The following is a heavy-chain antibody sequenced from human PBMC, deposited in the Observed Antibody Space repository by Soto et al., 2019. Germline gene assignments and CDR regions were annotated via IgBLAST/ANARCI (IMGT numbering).Heavy chain of an antibody. CDR3: ARVQTIFGIITVFDY. D-gene: IGHD3-3*01. V-gene: IGHV4-31*03. CDR1: GVSINSAGYY. J-gene: IGHJ4*02. Sequence: QVQLQESGPRLLKPSQALSLTCTVSGVSINSAGYYWSWLRQQPGQGLEWIGNIYYIGSTNYNPYLKSRVTITIDTSKNHSYLNLSSVTAADTAVYYCARVQTIFGIITVFDYWGQGTLVTVSS. CDR2: IYYIGST.